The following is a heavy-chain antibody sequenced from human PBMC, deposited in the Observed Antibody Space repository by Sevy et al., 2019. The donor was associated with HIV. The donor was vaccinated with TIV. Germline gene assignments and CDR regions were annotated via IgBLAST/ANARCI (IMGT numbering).Heavy chain of an antibody. CDR1: GFTFSTYG. V-gene: IGHV3-30*02. D-gene: IGHD2-15*01. CDR2: IRYDGGYK. J-gene: IGHJ4*02. CDR3: VIDSAQMLPYYLDY. Sequence: GGSLRLSCAASGFTFSTYGMHWVRQAPGKGLDWVAFIRYDGGYKYYADSVKGRFTISRDNSKNTVYLQMNSLRAEDTAVYYCVIDSAQMLPYYLDYWGQGTLVTVSS.